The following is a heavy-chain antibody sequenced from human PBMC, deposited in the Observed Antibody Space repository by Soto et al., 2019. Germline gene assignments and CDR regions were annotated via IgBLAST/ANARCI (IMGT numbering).Heavy chain of an antibody. CDR1: GGSISSSSYY. J-gene: IGHJ6*02. V-gene: IGHV4-39*01. Sequence: LSLTCTVSGGSISSSSYYWGWMRQPPGKGLEWIGSIYYSRSTYYNPSLKSRVTISVDTSKNQFSLKLSSVTAADTAVYYCASQASDPYCTNGVCSYGMDVWGQGTTVTVSS. D-gene: IGHD2-8*01. CDR3: ASQASDPYCTNGVCSYGMDV. CDR2: IYYSRST.